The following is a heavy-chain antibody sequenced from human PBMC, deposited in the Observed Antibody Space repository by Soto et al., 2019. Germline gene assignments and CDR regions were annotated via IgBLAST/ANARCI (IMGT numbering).Heavy chain of an antibody. V-gene: IGHV4-4*02. J-gene: IGHJ5*02. CDR3: ARDSFAGLDP. CDR1: GDSFSRSHW. Sequence: TLSLTCSVSGDSFSRSHWWSWVRQSPGKGLEWIGEIFLSGSTNYNLSLKTRVTISLDTSKNQYSLKLTSVTAADTAVYYCARDSFAGLDPWGQGILVTVSS. CDR2: IFLSGST.